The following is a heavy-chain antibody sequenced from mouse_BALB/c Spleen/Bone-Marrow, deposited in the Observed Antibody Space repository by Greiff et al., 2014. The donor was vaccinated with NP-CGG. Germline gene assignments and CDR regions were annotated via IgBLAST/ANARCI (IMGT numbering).Heavy chain of an antibody. D-gene: IGHD6-1*01. Sequence: DVKLQESGGNLVKPGGSLKLSCAASGFTFSSYGMSWVRQTPDRRLEWVATISSDGSYTYYPDSVKGRFTISRDNAKNTLYLQMSSLKSEDTAMYYCARWVEGSLAWFAYWGQGTLVTVSA. CDR2: ISSDGSYT. J-gene: IGHJ3*01. CDR3: ARWVEGSLAWFAY. V-gene: IGHV5-6*02. CDR1: GFTFSSYG.